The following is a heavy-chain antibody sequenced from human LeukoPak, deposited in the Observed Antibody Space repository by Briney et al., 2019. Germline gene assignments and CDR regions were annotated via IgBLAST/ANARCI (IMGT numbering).Heavy chain of an antibody. Sequence: SETLSLTCTISGGSISSYYWSWIRQPPGKGLEWIGYIYYSGSTNYNPSLKGRVTISVDTSKNQFSLKLSSVTAADTAVYYCASVQMGAFDYWGQGTLVTVSS. D-gene: IGHD1-26*01. CDR3: ASVQMGAFDY. V-gene: IGHV4-59*01. CDR2: IYYSGST. J-gene: IGHJ4*02. CDR1: GGSISSYY.